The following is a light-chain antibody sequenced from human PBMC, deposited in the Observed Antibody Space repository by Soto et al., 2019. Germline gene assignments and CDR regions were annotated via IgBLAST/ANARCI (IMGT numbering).Light chain of an antibody. J-gene: IGLJ1*01. CDR3: SSFRSSSTLYV. CDR1: SSDVGGYTY. Sequence: QSALTQPASVSGSPGQSITISCTGTSSDVGGYTYVSWHQHHPGEAPKLLIYEVSNRPSGVSNRFSGSKSGNTASLTICGLQAEDEADYYCSSFRSSSTLYVFGTGTKLTVL. V-gene: IGLV2-14*01. CDR2: EVS.